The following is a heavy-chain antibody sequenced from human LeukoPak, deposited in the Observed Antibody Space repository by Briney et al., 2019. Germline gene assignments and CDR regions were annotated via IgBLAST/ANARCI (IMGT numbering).Heavy chain of an antibody. V-gene: IGHV3-23*01. CDR1: GFTFSSYE. D-gene: IGHD6-19*01. CDR3: AIPYSSGWYAFDI. Sequence: GGSLRLSCAASGFTFSSYEMNWVRQAPGKGLEWVSAISGSGGSTYYADSVKGRFTISRDNSKNTLYLQMNSLRAEDTAVYYCAIPYSSGWYAFDIWGQGTMVTVSS. J-gene: IGHJ3*02. CDR2: ISGSGGST.